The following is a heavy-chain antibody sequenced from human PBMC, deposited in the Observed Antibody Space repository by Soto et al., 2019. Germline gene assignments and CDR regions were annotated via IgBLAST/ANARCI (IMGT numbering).Heavy chain of an antibody. J-gene: IGHJ4*02. CDR2: IVVGSGTT. V-gene: IGHV1-58*01. D-gene: IGHD3-22*01. CDR3: AAVPYYYDTSGTYFDY. CDR1: GFTFPSSA. Sequence: QMQLVQSGHEVKKPGTSVKVSCKASGFTFPSSAVKWVRQARGQRLEWIARIVVGSGTTNYAQKFQERLTISRDMSTNTAYMELSSLRSEDTAVYYCAAVPYYYDTSGTYFDYWGQGTLVTVSS.